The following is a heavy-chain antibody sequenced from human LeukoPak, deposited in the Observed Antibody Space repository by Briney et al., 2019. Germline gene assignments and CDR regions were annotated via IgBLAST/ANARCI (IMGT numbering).Heavy chain of an antibody. CDR1: GGSISSSNW. D-gene: IGHD3-16*01. CDR3: ARGGGTLHYMDV. CDR2: IFTSGST. J-gene: IGHJ6*03. V-gene: IGHV4-4*02. Sequence: SGTLSLTCAVSGGSISSSNWWSWIRQPAGKGLQWIGRIFTSGSTSYNPSLKSRLTISLDMSKNQFSLKLTSVTAADTAVYFCARGGGTLHYMDVWGKRTTVTISS.